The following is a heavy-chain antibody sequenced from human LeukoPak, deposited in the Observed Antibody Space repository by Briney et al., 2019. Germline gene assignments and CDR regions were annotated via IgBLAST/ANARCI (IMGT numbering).Heavy chain of an antibody. CDR3: ARRNYGGPRWFDP. Sequence: ALVKVSCKASGYTFTSYDINWVRQATGQGLEWMGWMNPNSGNTGYAQKFQGRVTMSRNTSITTAYMELSGLRSEDTAVYYCARRNYGGPRWFDPWGQGTLVTVSS. D-gene: IGHD4-23*01. CDR1: GYTFTSYD. CDR2: MNPNSGNT. V-gene: IGHV1-8*01. J-gene: IGHJ5*02.